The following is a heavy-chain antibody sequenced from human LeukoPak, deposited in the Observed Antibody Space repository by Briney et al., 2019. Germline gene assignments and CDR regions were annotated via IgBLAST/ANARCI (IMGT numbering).Heavy chain of an antibody. Sequence: SETLSLTCSVSGGSISRGGYYWSWIRQPPGKGLEWIGYIYHSGSTNYNPFLKSRVTMSVDTSRNQFSLKLSSVTAADTAVYYCARDPDGNNWFDPWGQGTLVTVSS. D-gene: IGHD1-14*01. CDR2: IYHSGST. V-gene: IGHV4-61*08. CDR1: GGSISRGGYY. CDR3: ARDPDGNNWFDP. J-gene: IGHJ5*02.